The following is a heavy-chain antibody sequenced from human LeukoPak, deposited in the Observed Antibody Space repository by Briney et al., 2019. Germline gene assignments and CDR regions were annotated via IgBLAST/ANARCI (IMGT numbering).Heavy chain of an antibody. CDR3: ARDSYYDSSGYYDY. D-gene: IGHD3-22*01. CDR1: GFTFSSYA. J-gene: IGHJ4*02. Sequence: GGSLRLSCAASGFTFSSYAMSWVRQAPGKGLEWVSAISGSGGSTYYADSVKGRFTISRDNSKNTLYLQMNSLRAEDTAVYYCARDSYYDSSGYYDYWGQGTLVAVSS. V-gene: IGHV3-23*01. CDR2: ISGSGGST.